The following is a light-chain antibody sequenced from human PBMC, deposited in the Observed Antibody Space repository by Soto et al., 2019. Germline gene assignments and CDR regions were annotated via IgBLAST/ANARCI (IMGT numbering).Light chain of an antibody. CDR2: DAS. J-gene: IGKJ4*01. V-gene: IGKV3-11*01. Sequence: ESVLTQSPATLSLSPGERATLSCRASQSVSSYLAWYQQKPGQAPRLLIYDASNRATGIPARFSGSGSGTDFTLTIRSLEPEDFAVYYCQQRSNWLTFGGGTKVEIK. CDR1: QSVSSY. CDR3: QQRSNWLT.